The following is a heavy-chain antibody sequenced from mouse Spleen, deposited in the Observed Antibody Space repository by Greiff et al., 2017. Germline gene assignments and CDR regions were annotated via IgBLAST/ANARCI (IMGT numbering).Heavy chain of an antibody. J-gene: IGHJ2*01. V-gene: IGHV1-42*01. CDR3: ARRWDVYYFDY. D-gene: IGHD4-1*01. CDR2: INPSTGGT. Sequence: EVQGVESGPELVKPGASVKISCKASGYSFTGYYMNWVKQSPEKSLEWIGEINPSTGGTTYNQKFKAKATLTVDKSSSTAYMQLKSLTSEDSAVYYCARRWDVYYFDYWGQGTTLTVSS. CDR1: GYSFTGYY.